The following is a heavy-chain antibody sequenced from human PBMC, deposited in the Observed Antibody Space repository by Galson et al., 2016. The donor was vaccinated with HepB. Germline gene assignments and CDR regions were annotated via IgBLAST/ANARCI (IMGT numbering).Heavy chain of an antibody. J-gene: IGHJ4*02. CDR2: ISTNSGNT. CDR3: ARDRDWNLDF. D-gene: IGHD1-1*01. V-gene: IGHV1-18*04. Sequence: SVKVPCKASGYTFTTCGISWVRQTPGQGLEWMGWISTNSGNTNYAQILRGRVTMTTDTSTRTAYMELRSLRSDDTAIYYCARDRDWNLDFWGQGTLVTVSS. CDR1: GYTFTTCG.